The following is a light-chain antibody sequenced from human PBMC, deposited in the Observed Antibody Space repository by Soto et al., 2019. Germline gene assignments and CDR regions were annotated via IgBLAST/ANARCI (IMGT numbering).Light chain of an antibody. J-gene: IGKJ5*01. CDR2: AAS. Sequence: MTQSPLSLPVTPGEPASISCRSSQSLLHLNGYNSLNWYQQKPGKAPKLLIYAASSLESGVPSRFSGSGSGTGFTLTISSLHPEDFATYHCQQSYITPVTFGQGTRLEIK. V-gene: IGKV1-39*01. CDR3: QQSYITPVT. CDR1: QSLLHLNGYNS.